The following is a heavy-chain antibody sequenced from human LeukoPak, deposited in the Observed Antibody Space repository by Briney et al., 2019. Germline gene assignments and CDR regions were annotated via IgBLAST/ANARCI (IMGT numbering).Heavy chain of an antibody. J-gene: IGHJ6*02. Sequence: SETLSLTCTVSGGSISSGGYYWSWIRQHPGRGLEWIGYIYYSGSTYYNPSLKSRVTISVDTSKNQFSLKLSSVTAADTAVYYCAREYYYGMDVWGQGTTVTVSS. CDR3: AREYYYGMDV. V-gene: IGHV4-31*03. CDR1: GGSISSGGYY. CDR2: IYYSGST.